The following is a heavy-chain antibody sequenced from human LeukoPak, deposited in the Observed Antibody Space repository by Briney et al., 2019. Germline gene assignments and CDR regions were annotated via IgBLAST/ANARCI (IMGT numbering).Heavy chain of an antibody. V-gene: IGHV3-23*01. CDR3: AKDLPDYGDYIEGY. D-gene: IGHD4-17*01. Sequence: GGSLRLSCAASGFTFSSFGMSWVRQAPGKGLEWVSTISGSGGIIDYADSVKGRFTFPRDNSRNMVYLQMNSLRAEDTAVYYCAKDLPDYGDYIEGYWGQGTLVTVSS. J-gene: IGHJ4*02. CDR1: GFTFSSFG. CDR2: ISGSGGII.